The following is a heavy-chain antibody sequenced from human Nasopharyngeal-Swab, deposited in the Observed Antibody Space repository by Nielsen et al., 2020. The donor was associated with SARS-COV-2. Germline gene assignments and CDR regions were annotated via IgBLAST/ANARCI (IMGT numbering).Heavy chain of an antibody. J-gene: IGHJ4*02. Sequence: GGSLRLSCAASGFTFSNAWMSWVRQAPGKGLEWVGRIKSKTDGGTTDYAAPVKGRFTISRDDSKNTLYLQMNSLKTEDTAVYYCTTTQWLDRLFDYWGQRTLVTVSS. D-gene: IGHD6-19*01. CDR3: TTTQWLDRLFDY. CDR2: IKSKTDGGTT. V-gene: IGHV3-15*01. CDR1: GFTFSNAW.